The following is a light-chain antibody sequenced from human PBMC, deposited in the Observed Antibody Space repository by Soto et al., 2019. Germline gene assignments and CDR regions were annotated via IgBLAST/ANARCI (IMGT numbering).Light chain of an antibody. CDR2: GAS. V-gene: IGKV3-15*01. J-gene: IGKJ1*01. CDR1: QSVSTN. CDR3: QQYVTSSPRT. Sequence: EIVMTQSPATLSVSPGERATLSCGASQSVSTNLAWYQQKPGQAPRLLIYGASTGATDIPARFSGSGSGTEFNLTISRLQSEDFAVYSCQQYVTSSPRTFGQGTKVDIK.